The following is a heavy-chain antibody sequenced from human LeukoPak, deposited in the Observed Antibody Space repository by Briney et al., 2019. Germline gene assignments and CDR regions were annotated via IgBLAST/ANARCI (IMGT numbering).Heavy chain of an antibody. D-gene: IGHD2-2*01. J-gene: IGHJ4*02. V-gene: IGHV1-69*05. Sequence: SVKVSCKASGGTFSSYAISWVRQAPGQGLEWMGGIIPIFGTANYAQKFQGRVTITRDTSASTAYMELSSLRSEDTAVYYCASGGDIVVVPAVDWGQGTLATVSS. CDR2: IIPIFGTA. CDR1: GGTFSSYA. CDR3: ASGGDIVVVPAVD.